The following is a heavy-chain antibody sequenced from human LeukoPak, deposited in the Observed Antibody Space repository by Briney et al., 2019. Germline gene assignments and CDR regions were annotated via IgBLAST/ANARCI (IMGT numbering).Heavy chain of an antibody. CDR1: GGSISSSSYY. CDR3: ARVKRYYDILTGYKPKYYFDY. J-gene: IGHJ4*02. D-gene: IGHD3-9*01. CDR2: IYYSGST. V-gene: IGHV4-61*01. Sequence: SETLSLTCTVSGGSISSSSYYWSWIRQPPGKGLEWIGYIYYSGSTNYNPSLKSRVTISVDTSKNQFSLKLSSVTAADTAVYYCARVKRYYDILTGYKPKYYFDYWGQGTLVTVSS.